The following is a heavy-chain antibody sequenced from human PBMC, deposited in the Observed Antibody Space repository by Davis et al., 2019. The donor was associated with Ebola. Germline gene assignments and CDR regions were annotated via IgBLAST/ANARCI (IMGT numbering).Heavy chain of an antibody. CDR3: ARAPPPITIFGVVITYNWFDP. CDR1: GDSVSSNSAA. Sequence: HSQTLSLTCAISGDSVSSNSAAWNWIRQSPSRGLEWLGRTYYRSKWYNDYAVSVKSRITINPDTSKNQFSLQLNSVTPEDTAVYYCARAPPPITIFGVVITYNWFDPWGQGTLVTVSS. J-gene: IGHJ5*02. V-gene: IGHV6-1*01. D-gene: IGHD3-3*01. CDR2: TYYRSKWYN.